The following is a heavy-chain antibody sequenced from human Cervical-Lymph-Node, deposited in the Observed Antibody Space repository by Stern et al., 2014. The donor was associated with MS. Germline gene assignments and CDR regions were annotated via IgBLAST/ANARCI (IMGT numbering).Heavy chain of an antibody. CDR2: IWNDGSNK. D-gene: IGHD4-17*01. CDR3: ARENGDYAFDY. Sequence: VQLVESGGGVVQPGRSLRLSCAASGFTFSSYGMPWVRQAPGKGLEWVAVIWNDGSNKYYADSVKGRFTISRDNSKNTLYLQMNSLRAEDTAVYYCARENGDYAFDYWGQGTLVTVSS. CDR1: GFTFSSYG. V-gene: IGHV3-33*01. J-gene: IGHJ4*02.